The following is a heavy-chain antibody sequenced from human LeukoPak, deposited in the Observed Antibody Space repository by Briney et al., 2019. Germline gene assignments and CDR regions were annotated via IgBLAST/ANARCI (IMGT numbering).Heavy chain of an antibody. CDR1: GGSISSSRYY. D-gene: IGHD3-22*01. V-gene: IGHV4-39*01. CDR2: TYYSVST. J-gene: IGHJ5*02. Sequence: SGTLSLTCTVSGGSISSSRYYWGWIRQPPGKGLEWIGSTYYSVSTFNNPSLKSRVTISVDTSKNQFSLKLGSVTAADTAVYYCARQDSYDMALTWGQGTLVTVSS. CDR3: ARQDSYDMALT.